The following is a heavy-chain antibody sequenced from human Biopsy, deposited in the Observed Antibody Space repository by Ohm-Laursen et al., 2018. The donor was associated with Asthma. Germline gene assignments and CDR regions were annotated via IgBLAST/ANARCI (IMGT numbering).Heavy chain of an antibody. CDR2: INPSGGST. Sequence: GASVKVSCKVSGDTLTERSIHWVRQAPGKGLEWMGIINPSGGSTSYAQKFQGRVTMTRDTSTSTVYMELSSLRSEDTAMYYCARRGITGTTLDYWGQGTLVTVSS. J-gene: IGHJ4*02. D-gene: IGHD1-7*01. V-gene: IGHV1-46*01. CDR1: GDTLTERS. CDR3: ARRGITGTTLDY.